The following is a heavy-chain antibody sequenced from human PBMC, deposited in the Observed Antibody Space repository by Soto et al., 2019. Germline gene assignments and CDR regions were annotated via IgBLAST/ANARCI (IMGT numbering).Heavy chain of an antibody. CDR1: GGSISSSSFH. V-gene: IGHV4-39*01. Sequence: QLQLQESGPGLVKPSETLSLTCTVSGGSISSSSFHWGWIRQPPGKGLEWFGGIYYSGGTYYSPSLKSQVTISVDTSKNQFSLKLSSVTAADTAVYYCARRERAAGTDWWFDPWGQGTLVTVSS. CDR3: ARRERAAGTDWWFDP. CDR2: IYYSGGT. J-gene: IGHJ5*02. D-gene: IGHD6-13*01.